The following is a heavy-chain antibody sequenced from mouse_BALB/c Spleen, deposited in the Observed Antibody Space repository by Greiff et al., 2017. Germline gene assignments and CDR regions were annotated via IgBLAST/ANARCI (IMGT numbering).Heavy chain of an antibody. J-gene: IGHJ3*01. CDR3: ARSGYGNYEFAY. CDR1: GFTFSSFG. V-gene: IGHV5-17*02. CDR2: ISSGSSTI. D-gene: IGHD2-10*02. Sequence: EVNVVESGGGLVQPGGSLKLSCAASGFTFSSFGMHWVRQAPEKGLEWVAYISSGSSTIYYADTVKGRFTISRDNPKNTLFLQMTSLRSEDTAMYYCARSGYGNYEFAYWGQGTLVTVSA.